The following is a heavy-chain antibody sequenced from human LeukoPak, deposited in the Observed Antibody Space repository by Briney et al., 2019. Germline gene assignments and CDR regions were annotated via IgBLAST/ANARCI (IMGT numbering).Heavy chain of an antibody. CDR2: ISYDGSNK. CDR3: VRADFRGSSWDFAY. J-gene: IGHJ4*02. D-gene: IGHD6-13*01. V-gene: IGHV3-30*03. Sequence: GGSLRLSCAASGFTFSSYGMHWVRQAPGKGLEWVAVISYDGSNKYYADSVKGRFTISRDNAKNSLYLQFNSLRAEDTATYYCVRADFRGSSWDFAYWGQGALVTVSS. CDR1: GFTFSSYG.